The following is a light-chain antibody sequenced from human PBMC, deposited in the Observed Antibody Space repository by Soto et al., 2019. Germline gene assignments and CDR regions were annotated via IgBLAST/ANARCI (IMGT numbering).Light chain of an antibody. CDR2: GAS. CDR3: PQYGSSPWT. CDR1: QSVSSSY. J-gene: IGKJ1*01. V-gene: IGKV3-20*01. Sequence: EIVLTQSPGTLSLSPGERATLSCRASQSVSSSYLAWYQQKPGQAARLLIYGASSRATGIADRFSGSGSGTDFTLTISRLEPEDFAVYYCPQYGSSPWTFGQGTKVDI.